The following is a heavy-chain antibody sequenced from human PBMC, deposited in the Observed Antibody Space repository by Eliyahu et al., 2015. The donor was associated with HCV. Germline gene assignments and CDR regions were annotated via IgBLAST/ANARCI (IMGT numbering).Heavy chain of an antibody. CDR3: ARGGWLRFLNENRNWFDP. D-gene: IGHD5-24*01. J-gene: IGHJ5*02. Sequence: QVQLVQSGAEVKKPGASVKVSCKASGYTFTSYDINWVRQATGQGLEWMGWMNPNSGNTGYAQKFQGRVTMTRNTSISTAYMELSSLRSEDTAVYYCARGGWLRFLNENRNWFDPWGQGTLVTVSS. CDR1: GYTFTSYD. V-gene: IGHV1-8*01. CDR2: MNPNSGNT.